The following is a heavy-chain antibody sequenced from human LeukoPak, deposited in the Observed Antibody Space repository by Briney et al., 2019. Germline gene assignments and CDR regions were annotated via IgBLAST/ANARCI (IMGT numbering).Heavy chain of an antibody. CDR1: GFTFSSYG. Sequence: GGSLRLSCAASGFTFSSYGMHWVRQAPGKGLEWVAVISYDGSNKYYADSVKGRLTISRDNSKNTLYLQMNRLRAEDTAVYYCAKGPGVVVVAASPHDYWGQGTLVTVSS. CDR2: ISYDGSNK. D-gene: IGHD2-15*01. J-gene: IGHJ4*02. CDR3: AKGPGVVVVAASPHDY. V-gene: IGHV3-30*18.